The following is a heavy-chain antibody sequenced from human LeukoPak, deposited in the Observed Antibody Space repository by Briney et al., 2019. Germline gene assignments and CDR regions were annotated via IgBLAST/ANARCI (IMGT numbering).Heavy chain of an antibody. D-gene: IGHD3-10*01. CDR3: AKGASSRYYGSGSYYGMDV. V-gene: IGHV3-23*01. CDR2: ISGSVGST. J-gene: IGHJ6*02. CDR1: GFTFSSYA. Sequence: PGGSLRLSCAASGFTFSSYAMSWVRQAPGKGLEWVSAISGSVGSTYYADSVKGRFTISRDNSKNTLYLQMNSLRAEDTAVYYCAKGASSRYYGSGSYYGMDVWGHGTTVTVSS.